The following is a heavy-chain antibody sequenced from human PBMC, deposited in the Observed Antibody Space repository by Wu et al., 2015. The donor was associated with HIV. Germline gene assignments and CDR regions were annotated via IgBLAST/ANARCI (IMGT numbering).Heavy chain of an antibody. CDR1: GHTFIDFY. Sequence: QVQLEQSGAEVRKPGASVKVSCKASGHTFIDFYLHWVRQAPGQGLEWMGVINPGGVRVSYAQKFQGRVTMTSDTSTSTVHMALSRLRSEDTAMYYCATRIGNMEAFNIWGQGTMVIVSS. J-gene: IGHJ3*02. V-gene: IGHV1-46*03. CDR2: INPGGVRV. CDR3: ATRIGNMEAFNI. D-gene: IGHD1/OR15-1a*01.